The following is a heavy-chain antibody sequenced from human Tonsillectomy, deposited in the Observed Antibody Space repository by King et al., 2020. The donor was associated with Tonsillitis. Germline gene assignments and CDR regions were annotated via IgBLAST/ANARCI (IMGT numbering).Heavy chain of an antibody. J-gene: IGHJ4*02. CDR2: IYPGDSDT. D-gene: IGHD3-22*01. V-gene: IGHV5-51*01. Sequence: QLVQSGAEVKKPGESLKISCKGSGYSFTSYWIGWVRQMPGKGLEWMGIIYPGDSDTRYSPSFQGQVTISADKSISTAYLQWSSLKASDTAMYYCARGGGPEPEVAYYYDSSGYYFDYWGQGTLVTVSS. CDR1: GYSFTSYW. CDR3: ARGGGPEPEVAYYYDSSGYYFDY.